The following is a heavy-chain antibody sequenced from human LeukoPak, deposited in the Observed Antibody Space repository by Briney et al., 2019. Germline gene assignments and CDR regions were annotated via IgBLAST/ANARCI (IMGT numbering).Heavy chain of an antibody. Sequence: SETLSLTCTVSGGSISSSSYYWGWIRQPPGKGLEWIGSIYYSGSTYYNPSLKSRVTISVDTSKNQFSLKLSSVTAADTAVYYCARRERKWELSVKVDYWGQGTLVTVSS. J-gene: IGHJ4*02. CDR3: ARRERKWELSVKVDY. D-gene: IGHD1-26*01. CDR2: IYYSGST. CDR1: GGSISSSSYY. V-gene: IGHV4-39*01.